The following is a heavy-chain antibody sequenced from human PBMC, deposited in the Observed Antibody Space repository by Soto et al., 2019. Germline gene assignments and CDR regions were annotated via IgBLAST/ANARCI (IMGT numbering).Heavy chain of an antibody. Sequence: GSLRLSCAASGFTVSSNYMSWVRQAPGKGLEWVSVIYRGDSTYYADSVKGRFTIYRDNSRNTLYLQMKSLRVEDTAVYYCARSQLRLRELAIWGQGTMVTVSS. CDR2: IYRGDST. V-gene: IGHV3-53*01. CDR1: GFTVSSNY. D-gene: IGHD3-16*01. J-gene: IGHJ3*02. CDR3: ARSQLRLRELAI.